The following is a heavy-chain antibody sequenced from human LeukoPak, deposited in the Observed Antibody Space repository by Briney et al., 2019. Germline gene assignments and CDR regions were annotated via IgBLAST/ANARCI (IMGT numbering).Heavy chain of an antibody. CDR2: IIPIFGTA. J-gene: IGHJ4*02. D-gene: IGHD2-15*01. Sequence: ASVKVSCKASGGTFSSYAISWVRQAPGQGLEWMGRIIPIFGTANYAQKFQGRVTITTDESTSTAYMELSSLRSEDTAVYYCARQYKYCSGGSCYNSQFDYWGQGTLVTVSS. V-gene: IGHV1-69*05. CDR1: GGTFSSYA. CDR3: ARQYKYCSGGSCYNSQFDY.